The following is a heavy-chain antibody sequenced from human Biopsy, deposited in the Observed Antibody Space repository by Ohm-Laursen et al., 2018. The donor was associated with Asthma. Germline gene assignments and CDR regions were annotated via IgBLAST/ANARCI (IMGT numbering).Heavy chain of an antibody. V-gene: IGHV4-59*07. J-gene: IGHJ5*02. D-gene: IGHD5-18*01. CDR2: IHNSGNT. Sequence: SDALSLTCTVSGRSISSDYCSWLRQSPAKGLEWIGYIHNSGNTNYNPSLKSRVTISLDTSKNHFSLRLSFVTVADTAVYFCARGQGRGIQLWSLDPWGQGILVTVSS. CDR1: GRSISSDY. CDR3: ARGQGRGIQLWSLDP.